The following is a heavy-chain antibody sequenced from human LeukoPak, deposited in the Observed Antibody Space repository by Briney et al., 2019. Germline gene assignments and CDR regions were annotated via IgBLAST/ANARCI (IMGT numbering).Heavy chain of an antibody. Sequence: SETLSLTCTLSGDSISSFYWSWLRQPPGKGLEWVGYIYSSGSANYNPSLRSRVTMSVDTSKNQLSLKLSSVTAADTAVYYCARVVGSGWYYFDQWGQGTLVTVSS. V-gene: IGHV4-59*01. J-gene: IGHJ4*02. CDR2: IYSSGSA. CDR3: ARVVGSGWYYFDQ. D-gene: IGHD6-19*01. CDR1: GDSISSFY.